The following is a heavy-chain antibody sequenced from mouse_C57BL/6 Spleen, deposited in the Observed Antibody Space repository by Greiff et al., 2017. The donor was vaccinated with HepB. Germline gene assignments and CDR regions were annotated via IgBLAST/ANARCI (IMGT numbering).Heavy chain of an antibody. J-gene: IGHJ4*01. V-gene: IGHV14-4*01. Sequence: EVQLKESGAELVRPGASVKLSCTASGFNIKDDYMHWVKQRPEQGLEWIGWIDPENGDTEYASKFQGKATITADTSSNTAYLQLSSLTSEDTAVYYCTKCTTVVAWGQGTSVTVSS. D-gene: IGHD1-1*01. CDR3: TKCTTVVA. CDR2: IDPENGDT. CDR1: GFNIKDDY.